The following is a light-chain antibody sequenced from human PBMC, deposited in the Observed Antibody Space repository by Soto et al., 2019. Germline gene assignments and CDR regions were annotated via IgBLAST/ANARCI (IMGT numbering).Light chain of an antibody. Sequence: QSALTQPRSVSGSPGQSVTISCTGTSSDVVGYNYVSWYQQHPGKAPKLMIYDVSKRPSGVPDRFSGSKSGNTASLTISGLQAEDEADYYCCSYAGSYTFVYVFGTGTKVTVL. CDR2: DVS. CDR1: SSDVVGYNY. J-gene: IGLJ1*01. CDR3: CSYAGSYTFVYV. V-gene: IGLV2-11*01.